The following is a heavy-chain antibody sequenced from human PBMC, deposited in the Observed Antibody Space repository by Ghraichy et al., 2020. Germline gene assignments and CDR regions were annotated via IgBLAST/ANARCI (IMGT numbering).Heavy chain of an antibody. CDR2: ISYDGSNK. D-gene: IGHD6-19*01. Sequence: GSLRLSCAASGFTFSSYGMHWVRQAPGKGLEWVAVISYDGSNKYYADSVKGRFTISRDNSKNTLYLQMNSLRAEDTTVYYCAKVLSVGGWYDRYYYYGMDVWGQGTTVTVSS. CDR1: GFTFSSYG. CDR3: AKVLSVGGWYDRYYYYGMDV. J-gene: IGHJ6*02. V-gene: IGHV3-30*18.